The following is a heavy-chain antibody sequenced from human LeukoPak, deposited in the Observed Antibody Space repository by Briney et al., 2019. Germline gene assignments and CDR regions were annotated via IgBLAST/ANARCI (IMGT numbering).Heavy chain of an antibody. CDR1: GGSLSSYY. Sequence: PSETLSLTCTVSGGSLSSYYWSRIRQPPGKGLEWIGYIYYSGSTNYNPSLKSRVTISVDTSKNQFSLKLSSVTAADTAVYYCARVVAVAGFDYWGQGTLVTVSS. D-gene: IGHD6-19*01. J-gene: IGHJ4*02. V-gene: IGHV4-59*01. CDR3: ARVVAVAGFDY. CDR2: IYYSGST.